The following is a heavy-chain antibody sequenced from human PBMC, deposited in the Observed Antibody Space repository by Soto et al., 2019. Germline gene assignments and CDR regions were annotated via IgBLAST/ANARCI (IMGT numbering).Heavy chain of an antibody. V-gene: IGHV1-69*13. CDR1: GGTFSSYA. Sequence: ASVKVSCKASGGTFSSYAISWVRQAPGQGLEWMGGIIPIFGTANYAQKFQGRVTITADESTSTAYMELSSLRSEDTAVYYCASNARKTSGSYDYWGQGTLVTVSS. CDR3: ASNARKTSGSYDY. D-gene: IGHD3-10*01. CDR2: IIPIFGTA. J-gene: IGHJ4*02.